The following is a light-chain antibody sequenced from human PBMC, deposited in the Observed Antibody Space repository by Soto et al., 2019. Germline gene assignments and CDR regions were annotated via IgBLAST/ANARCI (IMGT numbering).Light chain of an antibody. CDR3: QQYNNWWT. CDR2: GAS. J-gene: IGKJ1*01. CDR1: QSVSSD. Sequence: EIVMTQSPATLSVSPGERATLSCRASQSVSSDLAWYQQKPGHAPRLLIYGASTRATGIPARFSGSGSGTEFNLTISSLQSEDFAVYYWQQYNNWWTFGQGTKVEIK. V-gene: IGKV3-15*01.